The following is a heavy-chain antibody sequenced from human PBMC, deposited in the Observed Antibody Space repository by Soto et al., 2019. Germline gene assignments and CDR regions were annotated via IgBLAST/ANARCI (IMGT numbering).Heavy chain of an antibody. V-gene: IGHV3-23*01. CDR2: ISGSGGST. D-gene: IGHD3-22*01. CDR3: ANDYYDSSGYYLAYAFDI. CDR1: GFTFSSYA. J-gene: IGHJ3*02. Sequence: PGGSLRLSCAASGFTFSSYAMSWVRQAPGKGLEWVSAISGSGGSTYYADSVKGRFTISRDNSKNTLYLQMNSLRAEDTAVYYCANDYYDSSGYYLAYAFDIWGQGTMVTVSS.